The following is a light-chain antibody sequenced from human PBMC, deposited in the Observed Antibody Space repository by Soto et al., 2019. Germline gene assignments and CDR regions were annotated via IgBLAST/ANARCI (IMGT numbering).Light chain of an antibody. CDR1: SSDVGGHNY. CDR2: DVS. J-gene: IGLJ1*01. CDR3: CSYTTSNTRQIV. Sequence: QSVLTQPASVSGSPGQSITISCTGTSSDVGGHNYVSWYQQHPGKAPKFMIYDVSNRPSGVSNRFSGSKSGNTASLTISGLQAEDESDYYCCSYTTSNTRQIVFGTVTEVTVL. V-gene: IGLV2-14*01.